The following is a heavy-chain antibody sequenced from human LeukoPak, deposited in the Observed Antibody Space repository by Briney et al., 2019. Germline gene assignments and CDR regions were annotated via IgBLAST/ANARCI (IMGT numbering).Heavy chain of an antibody. Sequence: GGSLRPSCAASGFTFSSYEMNRVRQAPGKGLEWVSYISSSGSTIYYADSVKGRFTISRDNAKNSLYLQMNSLRAEDTAVYYCARGHRLGVRGVITYAFDIWGQGTMVTVSS. CDR3: ARGHRLGVRGVITYAFDI. D-gene: IGHD3-10*01. J-gene: IGHJ3*02. CDR2: ISSSGSTI. V-gene: IGHV3-48*03. CDR1: GFTFSSYE.